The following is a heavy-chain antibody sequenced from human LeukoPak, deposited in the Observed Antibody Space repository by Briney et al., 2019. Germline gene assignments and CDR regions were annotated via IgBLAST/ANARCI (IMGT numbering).Heavy chain of an antibody. D-gene: IGHD3-22*01. V-gene: IGHV4-59*01. CDR2: IYYSGST. CDR1: GGSISSYY. CDR3: ARDGYDSSGYYYPLGY. J-gene: IGHJ4*02. Sequence: PSETLSLTCTVSGGSISSYYWSWIRQPPGKGLEWNGYIYYSGSTNYNPSLKSRVTISVDTSKNQFSLKLSSVTVADTAVYYCARDGYDSSGYYYPLGYWGQGTLVTVSS.